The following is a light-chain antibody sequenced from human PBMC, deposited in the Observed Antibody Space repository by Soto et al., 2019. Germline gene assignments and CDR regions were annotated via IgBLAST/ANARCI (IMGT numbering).Light chain of an antibody. CDR3: QQYYSTLYT. J-gene: IGKJ2*01. CDR2: WAS. CDR1: QSVLYSSDNKNY. V-gene: IGKV4-1*01. Sequence: DIVMTQSPDSLAMSLGERATINCRSSQSVLYSSDNKNYLAWYQQKPGQPPKLLIYWASIRESGVPDRFSGSGSGTDFTLTISSLQADDVAVYYCQQYYSTLYTFGQGTKLEI.